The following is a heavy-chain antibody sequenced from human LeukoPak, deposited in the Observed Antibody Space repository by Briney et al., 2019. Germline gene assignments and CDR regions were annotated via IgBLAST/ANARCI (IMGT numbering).Heavy chain of an antibody. J-gene: IGHJ6*02. Sequence: GSSVKVSCKASGGTFSSYAISWVRQAPGQGLEWMGRIIPILGIANYAQKFQGRVTITADKSTSTAYMELSSLRSEDTAVYYCARPGIVGATTGPAAGYYGMDVWGQGTTVTVSS. CDR1: GGTFSSYA. CDR2: IIPILGIA. V-gene: IGHV1-69*04. D-gene: IGHD1-26*01. CDR3: ARPGIVGATTGPAAGYYGMDV.